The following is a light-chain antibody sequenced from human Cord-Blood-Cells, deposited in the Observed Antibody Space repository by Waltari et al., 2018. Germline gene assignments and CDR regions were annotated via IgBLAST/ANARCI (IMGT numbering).Light chain of an antibody. V-gene: IGKV1-33*01. CDR3: HQYDNLPTIYT. CDR1: QDISNY. CDR2: DAS. Sequence: DIQMTQSPSSLSASVGDRVTITCQASQDISNYLNWYQQKPGKAPKLLIYDASNLETGVPSMLTGSGSGTDFTFSTSSLQPEDIATYDSHQYDNLPTIYTFGQGTKLEIK. J-gene: IGKJ2*01.